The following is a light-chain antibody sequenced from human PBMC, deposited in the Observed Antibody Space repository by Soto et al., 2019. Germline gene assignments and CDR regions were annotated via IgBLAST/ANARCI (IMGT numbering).Light chain of an antibody. J-gene: IGLJ2*01. CDR2: DVS. CDR3: SSYTSNSTYVV. Sequence: QSALTQPASVSGSPGQSITISCTGTSSDVGGYNYVSWYQQHPGKAPKLMIYDVSNRPSGVSNRFSGSKSGNTASLTISGLPAEDEADYYCSSYTSNSTYVVFGGGTKLTVL. CDR1: SSDVGGYNY. V-gene: IGLV2-14*01.